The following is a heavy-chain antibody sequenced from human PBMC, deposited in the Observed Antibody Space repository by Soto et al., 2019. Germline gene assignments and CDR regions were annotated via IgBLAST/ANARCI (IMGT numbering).Heavy chain of an antibody. CDR1: GYSFTIYW. J-gene: IGHJ6*02. CDR2: IYPGDSDT. V-gene: IGHV5-51*01. CDR3: ARHGAAGTHLPNYGMDV. Sequence: PGESLKISCKGSGYSFTIYWIGWVRQMPGKGLEWMGIIYPGDSDTRYSPSFQGQVTISADKSISTAYLQWSSLKASDTAMYYCARHGAAGTHLPNYGMDVWGQGTTVTVSS. D-gene: IGHD6-13*01.